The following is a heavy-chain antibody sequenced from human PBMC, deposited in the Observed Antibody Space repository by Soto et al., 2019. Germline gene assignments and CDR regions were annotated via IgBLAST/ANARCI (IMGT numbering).Heavy chain of an antibody. D-gene: IGHD6-13*01. CDR1: GYTFTSNY. CDR3: ARDHSISSSGAWWLDP. CDR2: INPSGGNT. J-gene: IGHJ5*02. Sequence: ASVKVSCKASGYTFTSNYIHWVRRAPGQGLEWMGTINPSGGNTNYAQKFQGRVTMTRDTSTSTVYMDLRSLTSEDTPVYYCARDHSISSSGAWWLDPWGQGTLVTVSS. V-gene: IGHV1-46*01.